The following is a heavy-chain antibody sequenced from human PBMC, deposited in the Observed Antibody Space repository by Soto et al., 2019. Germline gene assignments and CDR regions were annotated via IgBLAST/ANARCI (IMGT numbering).Heavy chain of an antibody. Sequence: GGSLRLSCAASGFTFSSYSMNWVRQAPGKGLEWVSYISSSSSTIYYADSVKGRFTISRDNAKNSLYLQMNSLRDEDTAVYYCARDRPPIDYGDYGGAFDIWGQGTMVTVSS. V-gene: IGHV3-48*02. D-gene: IGHD4-17*01. J-gene: IGHJ3*02. CDR2: ISSSSSTI. CDR3: ARDRPPIDYGDYGGAFDI. CDR1: GFTFSSYS.